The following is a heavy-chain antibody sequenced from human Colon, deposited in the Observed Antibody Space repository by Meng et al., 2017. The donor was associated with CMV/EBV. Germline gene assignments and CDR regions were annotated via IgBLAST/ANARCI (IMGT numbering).Heavy chain of an antibody. Sequence: SETLSLTCTVSGGSISSSSYYWDWIRQPPGKGLEWIVWAQNSGTTNYNPSLKCLVAVSVDTSKNHFSLTLASVTAADTGMYYCARGGASSKYFDSWGQGTLVTVSS. CDR2: AQNSGTT. CDR1: GGSISSSSYY. V-gene: IGHV4-61*05. CDR3: ARGGASSKYFDS. D-gene: IGHD4-11*01. J-gene: IGHJ4*02.